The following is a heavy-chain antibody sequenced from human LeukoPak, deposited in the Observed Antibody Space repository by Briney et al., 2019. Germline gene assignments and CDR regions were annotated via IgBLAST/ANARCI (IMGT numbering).Heavy chain of an antibody. D-gene: IGHD5-24*01. CDR3: ARGAYADRTGYNLDS. CDR1: GDPVWSYY. J-gene: IGHJ4*02. V-gene: IGHV4-59*02. Sequence: SETLSLTCSVSGDPVWSYYWTWVRQPPEKGLEWIGYVFFGGQTNYNPSVKSRVTISLDTSRSQFSLNLPSVTAAASAMYYCARGAYADRTGYNLDSWGQGTLVIVSS. CDR2: VFFGGQT.